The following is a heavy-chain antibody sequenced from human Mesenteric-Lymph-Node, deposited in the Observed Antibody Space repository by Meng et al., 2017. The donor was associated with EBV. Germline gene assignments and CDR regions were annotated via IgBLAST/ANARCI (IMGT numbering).Heavy chain of an antibody. CDR2: IYYSGRT. Sequence: QGALQETGPGVLRRSAPLSLPCPVSGGSSTRTSWWSWVRQPPRKGLEWIGEIYYSGRTNCKPSLQSRVTMSVDKSQNHFSLKLTSVTAADTAVYYCAGASDISGYYGGLDYWGQGNLVTISS. V-gene: IGHV4-4*02. CDR3: AGASDISGYYGGLDY. D-gene: IGHD3-22*01. CDR1: GGSSTRTSW. J-gene: IGHJ4*02.